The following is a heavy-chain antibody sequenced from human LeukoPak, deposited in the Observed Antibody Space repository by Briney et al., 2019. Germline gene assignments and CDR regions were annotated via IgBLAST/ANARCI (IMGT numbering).Heavy chain of an antibody. Sequence: GGSLRLSCAASGFTFSSYAMHWVRQAPGKGLEWVAVISYDGSNKYYADSVKGRFTISRDNAKNSLYLQMNSLRVEDMALYYCAKDRTGGDFFTDAFDMWGQGTMVTVAS. CDR2: ISYDGSNK. CDR1: GFTFSSYA. J-gene: IGHJ3*02. V-gene: IGHV3-30-3*01. CDR3: AKDRTGGDFFTDAFDM. D-gene: IGHD2-21*02.